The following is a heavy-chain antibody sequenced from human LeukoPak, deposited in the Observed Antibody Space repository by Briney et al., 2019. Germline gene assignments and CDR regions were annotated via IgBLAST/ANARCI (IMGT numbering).Heavy chain of an antibody. CDR1: GFTFSTYW. CDR3: ARLYQPDY. V-gene: IGHV3-74*01. CDR2: INGDGSNT. D-gene: IGHD3-16*02. J-gene: IGHJ4*02. Sequence: GGSLRLSCAASGFTFSTYWMHWVRQVPGKGLVWVSRINGDGSNTSYADSVKGRFTISRDNAKNTLNLQMNSLRAEDTAVYYCARLYQPDYWGQGTLVTVSS.